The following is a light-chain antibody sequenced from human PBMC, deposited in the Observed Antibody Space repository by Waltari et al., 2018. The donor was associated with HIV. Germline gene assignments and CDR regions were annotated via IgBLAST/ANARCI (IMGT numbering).Light chain of an antibody. CDR1: SSDVGGYNY. V-gene: IGLV2-11*01. CDR2: DVS. J-gene: IGLJ1*01. CDR3: CSYAGSSTYV. Sequence: QSALTQPRSVSGSPGQSVTISCTGTSSDVGGYNYVSWYQQHPGKAPKRMIYDVSTRPSGVPDRFSGSKSGNTASLTISGLQAEDEADYYCCSYAGSSTYVFGTGTKVTVL.